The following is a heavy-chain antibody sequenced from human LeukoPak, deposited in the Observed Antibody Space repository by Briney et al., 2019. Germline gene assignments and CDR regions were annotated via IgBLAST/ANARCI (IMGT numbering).Heavy chain of an antibody. CDR3: ARESACGTTNCLAPADWLDP. Sequence: ASVKVSCKASGYTFTSYGISWVRQAPGQGLEWMGWISPNSGDTDIAQKFQGRVTMTRDMSIATSYMEVDSLTSDDTAVYYCARESACGTTNCLAPADWLDPWGQGTLVIVSS. CDR1: GYTFTSYG. V-gene: IGHV1-2*02. CDR2: ISPNSGDT. J-gene: IGHJ5*02. D-gene: IGHD2-2*01.